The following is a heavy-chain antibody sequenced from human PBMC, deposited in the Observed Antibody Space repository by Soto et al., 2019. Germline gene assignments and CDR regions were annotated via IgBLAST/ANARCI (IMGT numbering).Heavy chain of an antibody. CDR1: GYTFTHYY. CDR3: ARDLAAGDN. CDR2: INPASGST. Sequence: QVQLVQSGAEVKKPGASVKLSCRTSGYTFTHYYIHWVRQAPGQGLEWLAIINPASGSTNYAQDFLGRVTLTMDTSTTTVYMELSGLRAEDTAIFYCARDLAAGDNWGQGALVTVSS. D-gene: IGHD6-25*01. V-gene: IGHV1-46*01. J-gene: IGHJ4*02.